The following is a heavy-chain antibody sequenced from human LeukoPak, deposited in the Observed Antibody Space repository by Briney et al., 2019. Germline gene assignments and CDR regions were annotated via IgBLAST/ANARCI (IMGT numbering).Heavy chain of an antibody. Sequence: GGSLRLSCAASGFTFSSYAMSWVRQAPAKGLELVSAISGCGGSTYYADSVKGRFTISTDNSKNTLYLQMNSLRAEDTAVYYCAKATRGRCSSTSCYSVNHWGQGTLVTVSS. J-gene: IGHJ5*02. V-gene: IGHV3-23*01. D-gene: IGHD2-2*02. CDR1: GFTFSSYA. CDR3: AKATRGRCSSTSCYSVNH. CDR2: ISGCGGST.